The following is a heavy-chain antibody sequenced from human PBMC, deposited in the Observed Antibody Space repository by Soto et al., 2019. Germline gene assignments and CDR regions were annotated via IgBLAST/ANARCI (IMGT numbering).Heavy chain of an antibody. CDR1: GFTFSSYA. CDR2: ISYDGSNK. D-gene: IGHD6-19*01. V-gene: IGHV3-30-3*01. Sequence: GGSLRLSCAASGFTFSSYAMHWVRQAPGKGLEWVAVISYDGSNKYYADSVKGRFTISRDNSKNTLYLQMNSLRAEDTAVYYCARDKQWLVRWYFDYWGQGTLVTVS. J-gene: IGHJ4*02. CDR3: ARDKQWLVRWYFDY.